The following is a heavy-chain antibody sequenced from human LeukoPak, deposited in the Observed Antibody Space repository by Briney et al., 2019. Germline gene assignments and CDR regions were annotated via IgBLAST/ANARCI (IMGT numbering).Heavy chain of an antibody. CDR1: GGSVSSSNYY. Sequence: PSETLSLACTVSGGSVSSSNYYWDWIRQPPGKGLEWIGNIYYSGSTYYNPSLKSRVSISVDTSRNQISLKLSSVTAADTAVYYCARSYWAGTTTRGYYYYMDVWGKGTTVTVSS. J-gene: IGHJ6*03. V-gene: IGHV4-39*01. CDR2: IYYSGST. D-gene: IGHD1-1*01. CDR3: ARSYWAGTTTRGYYYYMDV.